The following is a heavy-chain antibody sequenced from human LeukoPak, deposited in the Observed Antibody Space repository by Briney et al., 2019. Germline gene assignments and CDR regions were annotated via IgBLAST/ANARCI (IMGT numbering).Heavy chain of an antibody. J-gene: IGHJ6*03. CDR2: IKQDGSEK. CDR1: GFTFSSYW. V-gene: IGHV3-7*01. D-gene: IGHD3-16*01. Sequence: GGSLRLSCAASGFTFSSYWMSWVRQAPGKGLEWVANIKQDGSEKYYVDSVKGRFTISRDNAKNSLYLQTNSLRAEDTAVYYCAREMGDYYYYYYMDVWGKGTTVTVSS. CDR3: AREMGDYYYYYYMDV.